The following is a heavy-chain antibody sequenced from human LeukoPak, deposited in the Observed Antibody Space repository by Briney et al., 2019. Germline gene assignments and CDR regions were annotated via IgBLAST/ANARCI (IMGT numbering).Heavy chain of an antibody. CDR3: ARDRPFGGVLDFDY. V-gene: IGHV3-21*01. CDR1: GFTFSSYS. D-gene: IGHD3-16*01. J-gene: IGHJ4*02. Sequence: GRSLRLSCAASGFTFSSYSMNWVRQAPGKGLEWVSSISSSSSYIYYADSVKGRFTISRDNAKNSLYLQMNSLRAEDTAVYYCARDRPFGGVLDFDYWGQGTLVTVSS. CDR2: ISSSSSYI.